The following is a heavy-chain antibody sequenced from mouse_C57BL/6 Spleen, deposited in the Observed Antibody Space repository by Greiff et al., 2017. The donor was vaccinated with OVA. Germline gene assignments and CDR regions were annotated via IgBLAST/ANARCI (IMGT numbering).Heavy chain of an antibody. J-gene: IGHJ3*01. D-gene: IGHD1-1*01. CDR3: TTFATTVVETPRFAY. Sequence: EVQLQQSGAELVRPGASVKLSCTASGFNIKDDYMHWVKQRPEQGLEWIGWIDPENGDTEYASKFQGKATITADTSSNTAYLQLSSLTSEDTAVYYCTTFATTVVETPRFAYWGQGTLVTVSA. CDR1: GFNIKDDY. CDR2: IDPENGDT. V-gene: IGHV14-4*01.